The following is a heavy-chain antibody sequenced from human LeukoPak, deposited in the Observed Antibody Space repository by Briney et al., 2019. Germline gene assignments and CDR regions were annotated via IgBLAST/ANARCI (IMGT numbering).Heavy chain of an antibody. CDR2: IYSGGST. D-gene: IGHD1-26*01. CDR3: AREGSYSGSSIPFDY. CDR1: GFTFRSCA. J-gene: IGHJ4*02. V-gene: IGHV3-53*01. Sequence: GGSLRLSCAASGFTFRSCAMSWVRQAPGKGLEWVSVIYSGGSTYYADSVKGRFTISRDNSKNTLYLQMNSLRAEDTAVYYCAREGSYSGSSIPFDYWGQGTLVTVSS.